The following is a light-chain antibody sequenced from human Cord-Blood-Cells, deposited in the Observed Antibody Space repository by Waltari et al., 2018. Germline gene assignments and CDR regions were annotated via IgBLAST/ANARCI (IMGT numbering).Light chain of an antibody. CDR2: LGS. J-gene: IGKJ4*01. CDR1: QSHLHSNGYNY. V-gene: IGKV2-28*01. Sequence: DIVMTQSPLSLPVTPGEPASISCRSSQSHLHSNGYNYLDWYLQKPGQSPQLLIYLGSNRASGVPDRFSGSGSGTDFTLKISRVEAEDVGVYYCMQALQTLLTFGGGTKVEIK. CDR3: MQALQTLLT.